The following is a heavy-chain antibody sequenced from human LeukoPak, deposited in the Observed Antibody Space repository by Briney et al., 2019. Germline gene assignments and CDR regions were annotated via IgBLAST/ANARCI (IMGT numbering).Heavy chain of an antibody. V-gene: IGHV4-30-4*01. CDR2: IYYSGST. CDR3: ARDTAAAGTSYFDY. CDR1: GGSISSVDYY. Sequence: SETLSLTCTVSGGSISSVDYYWSWIRQPPGKGLEWIGYIYYSGSTYYNPSLKSRVTISVDTSKNQFSLKLSSVTAADTAVYYCARDTAAAGTSYFDYWGQGTLVTVSS. D-gene: IGHD6-13*01. J-gene: IGHJ4*02.